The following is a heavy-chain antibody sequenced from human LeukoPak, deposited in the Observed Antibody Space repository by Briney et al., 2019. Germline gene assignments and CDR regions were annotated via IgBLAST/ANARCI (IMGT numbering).Heavy chain of an antibody. CDR2: ISAYNGTT. Sequence: GGSVKVSCEAPGYTLTSYGFSRVRQAPGPGLEWVGWISAYNGTTNYTQKLQSRVTKTTDTSTNTAYMQLRSLRSDDTAVEYCARQVVISAAGFLFDYWGQGTLVTVSS. D-gene: IGHD3-22*01. CDR3: ARQVVISAAGFLFDY. V-gene: IGHV1-18*01. J-gene: IGHJ4*02. CDR1: GYTLTSYG.